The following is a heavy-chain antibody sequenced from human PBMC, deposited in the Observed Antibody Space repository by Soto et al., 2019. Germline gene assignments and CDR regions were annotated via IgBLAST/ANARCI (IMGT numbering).Heavy chain of an antibody. CDR1: GFTFSNAW. CDR2: IKSKTDGGTT. J-gene: IGHJ6*02. Sequence: GGSLRLSCAASGFTFSNAWMSWVRQAPGKGLEWVGRIKSKTDGGTTDYAAPVKGRFTISRDDSKNTLYLQMNSLKTEDTAVYYCTTDRRGDSSGYYYYYYGMDVWGQGTTVTVSS. V-gene: IGHV3-15*01. CDR3: TTDRRGDSSGYYYYYYGMDV. D-gene: IGHD3-22*01.